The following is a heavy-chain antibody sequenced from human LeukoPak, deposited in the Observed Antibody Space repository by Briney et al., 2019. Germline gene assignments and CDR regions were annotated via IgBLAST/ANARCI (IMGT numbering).Heavy chain of an antibody. Sequence: PSGTLSLTCAVSGDSISSSSWWNWVRQPPGKGLEWIGEIFHSGSTNYNPSLKSQVTISVDKSKNQFSLRLTSVTAADTAVYYCARAPPLSVFDIGGQGKMVTVFS. CDR1: GDSISSSSW. CDR3: ARAPPLSVFDI. V-gene: IGHV4-4*02. CDR2: IFHSGST. D-gene: IGHD2/OR15-2a*01. J-gene: IGHJ3*02.